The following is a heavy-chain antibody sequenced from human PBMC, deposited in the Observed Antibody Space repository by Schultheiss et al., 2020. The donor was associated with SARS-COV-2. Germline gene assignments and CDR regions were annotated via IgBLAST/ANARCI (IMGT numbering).Heavy chain of an antibody. V-gene: IGHV1-2*06. J-gene: IGHJ6*03. CDR1: GYTFTGYY. CDR3: ARSVGVCSVDSCRGAKDYFYYYYMDV. Sequence: ASVKVSCKASGYTFTGYYMHWVRQAPGQGLEWMGRINPNSGGTNYAQKFQGRVTMTRDTSISTAYMELSRLRSDDTAVYFCARSVGVCSVDSCRGAKDYFYYYYMDVWGRGTAVTVSS. D-gene: IGHD2-2*01. CDR2: INPNSGGT.